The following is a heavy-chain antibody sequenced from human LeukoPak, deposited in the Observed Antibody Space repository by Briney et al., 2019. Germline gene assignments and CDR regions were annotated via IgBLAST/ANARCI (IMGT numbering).Heavy chain of an antibody. Sequence: GGSLRLSCAASVFTFSSYSMNWVRQAPGKGLEWVSSISSSSSYIYYADSVKGRFTISRDNAKNSLYLQMNSLRAEDTAVYYCARDRSNVDIVATAPFDYWGQGTLVTVSS. V-gene: IGHV3-21*01. J-gene: IGHJ4*02. CDR2: ISSSSSYI. CDR1: VFTFSSYS. D-gene: IGHD5-12*01. CDR3: ARDRSNVDIVATAPFDY.